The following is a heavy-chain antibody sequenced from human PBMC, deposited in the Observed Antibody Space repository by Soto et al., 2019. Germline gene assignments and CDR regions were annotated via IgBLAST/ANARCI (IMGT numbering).Heavy chain of an antibody. Sequence: GSLRLSCAASGFTLSSYAMSWVRQAPGKGLEWVSAISGSGGRTYYADSVKGRFTISRDNSKDTLYLQMNSLRAEDTAAYYCAKAPRTYDFPYYFDYWGQGTLVTVS. CDR1: GFTLSSYA. V-gene: IGHV3-23*01. J-gene: IGHJ4*02. D-gene: IGHD3-3*01. CDR2: ISGSGGRT. CDR3: AKAPRTYDFPYYFDY.